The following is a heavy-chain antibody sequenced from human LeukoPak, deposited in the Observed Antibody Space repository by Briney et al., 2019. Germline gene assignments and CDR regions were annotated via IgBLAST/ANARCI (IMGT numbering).Heavy chain of an antibody. J-gene: IGHJ4*02. CDR3: AKDISMVRGALDY. CDR2: SSWNSGSI. Sequence: GGSLRLSCAASGFTFDDYAMHWVRQAPGKGLEWVSGSSWNSGSIGYADSVKGRFTISRDNAKNSLYLQMNSLRAEDTALYYCAKDISMVRGALDYWGQGTLVTVSS. CDR1: GFTFDDYA. D-gene: IGHD3-10*01. V-gene: IGHV3-9*01.